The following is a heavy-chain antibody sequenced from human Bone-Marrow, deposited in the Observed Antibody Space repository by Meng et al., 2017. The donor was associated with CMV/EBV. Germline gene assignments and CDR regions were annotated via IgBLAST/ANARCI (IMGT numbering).Heavy chain of an antibody. J-gene: IGHJ4*02. CDR2: VSVYNGNT. CDR1: GYTFTTYG. CDR3: ARGLLLYAGL. D-gene: IGHD2-2*02. V-gene: IGHV1-18*01. Sequence: ASVKVSCKASGYTFTTYGISWVRQAPGQGLEWVGWVSVYNGNTEYAQKLQGRVTMTTDTSTTTAYMELRSLRSDDTAVYYCARGLLLYAGLWGQGTPVTVSS.